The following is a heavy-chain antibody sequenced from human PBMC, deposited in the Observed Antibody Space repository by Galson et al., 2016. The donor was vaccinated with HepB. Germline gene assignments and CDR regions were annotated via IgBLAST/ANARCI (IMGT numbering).Heavy chain of an antibody. V-gene: IGHV3-9*01. CDR1: GFPFSKYW. Sequence: SLRLSCAASGFPFSKYWMHWVRQAPGKGLVWVSGISWNSLIIVYADSVKGRFTVSRDNAENSLYLQVNSLRPEDSAFYYCAKDKSPYASTWIDYWGQGTLVTVSP. CDR3: AKDKSPYASTWIDY. D-gene: IGHD2-2*01. J-gene: IGHJ4*02. CDR2: ISWNSLII.